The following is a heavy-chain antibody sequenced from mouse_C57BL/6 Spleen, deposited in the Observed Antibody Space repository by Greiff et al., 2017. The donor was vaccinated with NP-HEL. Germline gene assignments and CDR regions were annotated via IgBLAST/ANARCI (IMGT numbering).Heavy chain of an antibody. CDR3: ARYYYGFDY. CDR2: IYPGDGDT. V-gene: IGHV1-82*01. D-gene: IGHD1-1*01. J-gene: IGHJ2*01. CDR1: GYAFSSSW. Sequence: VQLQQSGPELVKPGASVKISCKASGYAFSSSWMNWVKQRPGKGLEWIGRIYPGDGDTNYNGKFKGKATLTADKASSTAYIQLSSLTSEDSAVFFCARYYYGFDYWGQGTTLTVSS.